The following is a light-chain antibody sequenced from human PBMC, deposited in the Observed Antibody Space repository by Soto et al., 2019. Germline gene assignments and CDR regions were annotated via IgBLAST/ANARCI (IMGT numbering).Light chain of an antibody. V-gene: IGLV3-21*02. CDR3: HVWERASDVDV. Sequence: LTPPPSVSVAPGQTVRVTGGGKDIGSKSVHWYQQKPGQAPVLVVYDASDRPSGIRERFSGSNSGNTATLTISSVEAGDEADYHCHVWERASDVDVFGSGTKVTV. CDR2: DAS. CDR1: DIGSKS. J-gene: IGLJ1*01.